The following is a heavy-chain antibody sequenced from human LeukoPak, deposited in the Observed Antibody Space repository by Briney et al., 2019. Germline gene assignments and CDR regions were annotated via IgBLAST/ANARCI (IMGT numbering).Heavy chain of an antibody. CDR2: IYPGDSDT. Sequence: GESLKISCQGSGYSFTNYWIGWVRQMPGKGLEWMGVIYPGDSDTRYSPSFQGRINISADTSIDTAYLQWSSLKASDTAMYYCARRSPNYYDSSGYYFDYWGRGTLVTVSS. CDR1: GYSFTNYW. V-gene: IGHV5-51*01. CDR3: ARRSPNYYDSSGYYFDY. J-gene: IGHJ4*02. D-gene: IGHD3-22*01.